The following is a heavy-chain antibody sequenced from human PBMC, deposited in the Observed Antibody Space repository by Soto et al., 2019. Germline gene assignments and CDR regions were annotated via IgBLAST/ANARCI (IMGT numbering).Heavy chain of an antibody. Sequence: GGSLRLSCAASGFTFSSYGMHWVRQAPGKGLEWVAVISYDGSNKYYADSVKGRFTISRDNSKNTLYLQMNSLRAEDTAVYYCAKEGRSGYDSYFDYWGQGTLVTVSS. CDR2: ISYDGSNK. D-gene: IGHD5-12*01. CDR1: GFTFSSYG. V-gene: IGHV3-30*18. J-gene: IGHJ4*02. CDR3: AKEGRSGYDSYFDY.